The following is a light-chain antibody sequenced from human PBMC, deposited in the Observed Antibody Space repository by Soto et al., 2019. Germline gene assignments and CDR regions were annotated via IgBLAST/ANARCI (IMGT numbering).Light chain of an antibody. CDR2: DAS. V-gene: IGKV3-11*01. J-gene: IGKJ5*01. CDR1: QSVSSY. Sequence: EIVLTQSPATLSLSPGERATLSCRASQSVSSYLAWYQQKPGQAPRLLIYDASNRATGIPARFSGSGSGTDFTLTISSLEPEDFAIYYCQQANRVPLSFGQGTRLEIK. CDR3: QQANRVPLS.